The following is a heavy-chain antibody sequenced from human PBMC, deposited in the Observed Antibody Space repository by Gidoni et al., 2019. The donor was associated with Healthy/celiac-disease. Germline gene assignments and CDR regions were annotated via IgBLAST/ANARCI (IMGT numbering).Heavy chain of an antibody. CDR2: IITNLGIA. V-gene: IGHV1-69*02. D-gene: IGHD2-15*01. CDR1: GGTFSSYT. Sequence: QVQLVQSGAEVKKPGSSVKVSCKASGGTFSSYTISWVRQAAGQGLEWMGRIITNLGIANYAQKFQGRVTITTDKSTSTAYMELSSLGSEDTAVYYCASGTLAVQNAFDIWGQGTMVTVSS. CDR3: ASGTLAVQNAFDI. J-gene: IGHJ3*02.